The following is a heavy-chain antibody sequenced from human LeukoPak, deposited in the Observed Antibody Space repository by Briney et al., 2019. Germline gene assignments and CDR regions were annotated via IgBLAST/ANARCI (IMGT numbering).Heavy chain of an antibody. CDR3: VLAVAGRKGTFDY. D-gene: IGHD6-19*01. J-gene: IGHJ4*02. Sequence: GGSLRLSCAASGFTFSSYAMNWVRQTPGKGLEWVSVITGSGDSTSYVDSVKGRFTISRDNSKKTLYLQMNSLRVEDTAVYYCVLAVAGRKGTFDYWGQGTLVTVSS. V-gene: IGHV3-23*01. CDR2: ITGSGDST. CDR1: GFTFSSYA.